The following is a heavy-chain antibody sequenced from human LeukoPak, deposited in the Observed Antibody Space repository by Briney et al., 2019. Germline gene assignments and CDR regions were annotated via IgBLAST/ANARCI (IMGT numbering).Heavy chain of an antibody. J-gene: IGHJ4*02. Sequence: GGSLRLSCAASGFTFSSYSMNWVRQAPGKGLEWVSYISSSSSTIYYADSVKGRFTISRDNAKNSLYLQMNSLRAEDTAVYYCARGDGSSSWYPDYWGQGTLVTVSS. V-gene: IGHV3-48*04. CDR3: ARGDGSSSWYPDY. CDR2: ISSSSSTI. D-gene: IGHD6-13*01. CDR1: GFTFSSYS.